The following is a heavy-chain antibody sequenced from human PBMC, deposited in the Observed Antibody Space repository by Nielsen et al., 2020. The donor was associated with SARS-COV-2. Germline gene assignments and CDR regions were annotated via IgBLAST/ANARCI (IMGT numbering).Heavy chain of an antibody. CDR2: ISSSSSYI. V-gene: IGHV3-21*01. Sequence: GESLKISCAASGFTFSNFGMNWVRQAPGKGLEWVSSISSSSSYIYYADSVKGRFTISRDNAKNSLYLQMNSLRAEDTAVYYCARVHDYDFWSIYYYGMDVWGQGTTVTVSS. CDR3: ARVHDYDFWSIYYYGMDV. J-gene: IGHJ6*02. CDR1: GFTFSNFG. D-gene: IGHD3-3*01.